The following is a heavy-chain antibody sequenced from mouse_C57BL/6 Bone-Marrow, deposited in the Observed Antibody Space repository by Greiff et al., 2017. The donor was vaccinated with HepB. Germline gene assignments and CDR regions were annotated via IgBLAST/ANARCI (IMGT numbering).Heavy chain of an antibody. J-gene: IGHJ2*01. Sequence: ESGPGLVKPSQSLSLTCSVTGYSITSGYYWNWIRQFPGNKLEWMGYISYDGSNNYNPSLKNRISITRDTSKNQFFLKLNSVTTEDTATYYCARAYYGNYFDYWCQGTTLTVSS. CDR3: ARAYYGNYFDY. V-gene: IGHV3-6*01. CDR1: GYSITSGYY. D-gene: IGHD2-10*01. CDR2: ISYDGSN.